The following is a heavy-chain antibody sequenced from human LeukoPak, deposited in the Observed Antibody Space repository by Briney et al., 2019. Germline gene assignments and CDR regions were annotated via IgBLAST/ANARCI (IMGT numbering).Heavy chain of an antibody. J-gene: IGHJ1*01. CDR3: ARDGDYGSGSYYIDSEYFQH. CDR1: GFTFSSYW. V-gene: IGHV3-7*01. D-gene: IGHD3-10*01. CDR2: IKQDGSEK. Sequence: PGGSLRLSCAASGFTFSSYWMSWVRQAPGKGLEWVANIKQDGSEKYYVDSVKGRFAISRDNAKNSLYLQMNSLRAEDTAVYYCARDGDYGSGSYYIDSEYFQHWGQGTLVTVSS.